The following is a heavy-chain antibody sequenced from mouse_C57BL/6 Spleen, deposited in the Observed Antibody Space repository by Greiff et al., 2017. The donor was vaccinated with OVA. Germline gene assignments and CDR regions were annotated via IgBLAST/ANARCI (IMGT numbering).Heavy chain of an antibody. D-gene: IGHD2-12*01. V-gene: IGHV1-9*01. J-gene: IGHJ3*01. CDR1: GYTFTGYW. Sequence: QVQLQQSGAELMKPGASVKLSCKATGYTFTGYWIEWVKQRPGHGLEWIGEILPGSGSTNYNEKFKGKATVTADKSSSTAYMQLSSLTTEDSAVYDCARGPTPDTIAYWGQGTLVTVSA. CDR2: ILPGSGST. CDR3: ARGPTPDTIAY.